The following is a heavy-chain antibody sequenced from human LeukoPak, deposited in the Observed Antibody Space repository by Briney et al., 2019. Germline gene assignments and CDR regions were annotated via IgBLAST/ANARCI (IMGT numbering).Heavy chain of an antibody. D-gene: IGHD2-15*01. Sequence: SETLSLTCTVSGGSISSYFWSWIRQPAGKGLEWIGRIYTSGSTNYNPSLKSRVTISVDTSKNQFSLKLSSVTAADTAVYYCASDRIEVDAFDIWGQGTMVTVSS. CDR1: GGSISSYF. CDR3: ASDRIEVDAFDI. J-gene: IGHJ3*02. CDR2: IYTSGST. V-gene: IGHV4-4*07.